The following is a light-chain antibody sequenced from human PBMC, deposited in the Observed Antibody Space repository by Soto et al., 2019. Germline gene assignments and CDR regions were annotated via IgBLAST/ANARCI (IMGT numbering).Light chain of an antibody. V-gene: IGKV3-15*01. CDR2: GAS. Sequence: EIVMKQSPGTLSVSPGERATPSCRANQSVSSNLAWYQQKPGQAPRLLIYGASTRATGIPARFSGSGSGTEFTLTISSLQSEDFAVYYCQQYNNWPPVTFGQGTRLEIK. J-gene: IGKJ5*01. CDR1: QSVSSN. CDR3: QQYNNWPPVT.